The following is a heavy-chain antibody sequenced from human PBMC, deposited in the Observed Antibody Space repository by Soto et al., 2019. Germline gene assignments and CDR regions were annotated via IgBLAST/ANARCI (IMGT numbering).Heavy chain of an antibody. J-gene: IGHJ4*02. CDR2: IWNDGSKK. CDR3: AKGRAQTSNGDVGPLDY. CDR1: GFTFTTYT. D-gene: IGHD2-8*01. Sequence: QVQLVESGGGVVQPGRSLRLSCAASGFTFTTYTMQWVRQAPGKGLEWVSLIWNDGSKKYYADSVKGRFTISRDDAKNTIHLEMVSLRAEDTAVYYCAKGRAQTSNGDVGPLDYGGQGTLVTVSS. V-gene: IGHV3-33*06.